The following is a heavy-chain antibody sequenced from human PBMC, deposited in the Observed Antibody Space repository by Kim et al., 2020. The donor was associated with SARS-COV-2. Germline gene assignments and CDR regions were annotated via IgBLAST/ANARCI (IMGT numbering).Heavy chain of an antibody. J-gene: IGHJ6*02. V-gene: IGHV4-34*01. Sequence: LKGRVTISVDTSKNLFSLKLSSVTAADTAVYYCASQYSGYLYYYYGMDVWGQGTTVTVSS. CDR3: ASQYSGYLYYYYGMDV. D-gene: IGHD5-12*01.